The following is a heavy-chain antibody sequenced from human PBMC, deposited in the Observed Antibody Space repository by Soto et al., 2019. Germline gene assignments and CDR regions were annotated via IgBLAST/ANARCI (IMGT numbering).Heavy chain of an antibody. CDR2: ISAYNGNT. V-gene: IGHV1-18*01. Sequence: ASVKVSCKASGYTFTSYGISWVRQAPGQGLEWMGWISAYNGNTNYAQKPQGRVTMTTDTSTSTAYMELRSLRSDDTAVYYCARSGAGYSSSWQYYYYGMDVWGQGTTVTVSS. J-gene: IGHJ6*02. CDR3: ARSGAGYSSSWQYYYYGMDV. D-gene: IGHD6-13*01. CDR1: GYTFTSYG.